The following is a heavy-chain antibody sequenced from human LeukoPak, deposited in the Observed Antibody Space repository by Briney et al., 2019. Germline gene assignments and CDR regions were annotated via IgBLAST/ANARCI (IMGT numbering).Heavy chain of an antibody. Sequence: SETLSLTCTVSGGSISSSSYYWGWIRQPPGKGLEWIGSIYYSGSTYYNPSLKSRVTISVDTSKNQFSLGLSSVTAADTAVYYCARNSTVTSPSTGYFDYWGQGTLATVSS. CDR2: IYYSGST. D-gene: IGHD4-17*01. CDR3: ARNSTVTSPSTGYFDY. V-gene: IGHV4-39*01. CDR1: GGSISSSSYY. J-gene: IGHJ4*02.